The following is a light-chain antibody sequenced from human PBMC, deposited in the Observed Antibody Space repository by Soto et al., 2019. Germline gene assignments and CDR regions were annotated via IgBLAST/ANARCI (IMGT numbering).Light chain of an antibody. J-gene: IGLJ2*01. Sequence: QSVLTQPASVSGSPGQSITISCTGTSSDVGGYNYVSWYQQHPGKAPKLMIYDVSNRPSGVSNRFSGSNSGNTGSLTISGLQAEDEADYYCCSYTTSSTVLFGGGTTLTVL. V-gene: IGLV2-14*03. CDR2: DVS. CDR1: SSDVGGYNY. CDR3: CSYTTSSTVL.